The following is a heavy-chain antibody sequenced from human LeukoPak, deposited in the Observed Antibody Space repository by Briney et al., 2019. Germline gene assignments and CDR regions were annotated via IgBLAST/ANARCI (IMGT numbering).Heavy chain of an antibody. CDR2: IYWDDDK. Sequence: SGPTLVKPTQTLTLTCTFSGFSLSTSGVGVGWIRQPPGKALEWLALIYWDDDKRYSPSLKSRLTITKDTSKNQVVLTMTNMGPVDTATYYCAHRQGVYWYFDLWGRGTLVTVSS. CDR1: GFSLSTSGVG. V-gene: IGHV2-5*02. CDR3: AHRQGVYWYFDL. D-gene: IGHD2-8*01. J-gene: IGHJ2*01.